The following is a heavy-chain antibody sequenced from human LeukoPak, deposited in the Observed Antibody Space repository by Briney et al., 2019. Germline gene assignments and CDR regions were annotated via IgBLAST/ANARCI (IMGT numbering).Heavy chain of an antibody. CDR1: GGTFSSYA. CDR3: ARGFGSNWSLTFSYYYYYYMDV. J-gene: IGHJ6*03. V-gene: IGHV1-8*03. D-gene: IGHD6-13*01. Sequence: ASVKVSCKASGGTFSSYAISWVRQAPGQGLEWMGIINPSGGSTSYAQKFQGRVTITRNTSISTAYMELSSLRSEDTAVYYCARGFGSNWSLTFSYYYYYYMDVWGKGTTVTVSS. CDR2: INPSGGST.